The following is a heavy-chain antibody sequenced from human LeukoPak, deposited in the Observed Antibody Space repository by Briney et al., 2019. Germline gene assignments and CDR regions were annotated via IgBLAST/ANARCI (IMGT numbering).Heavy chain of an antibody. CDR1: GFTFSSYG. CDR2: IRYDGSNK. V-gene: IGHV3-30*02. J-gene: IGHJ3*02. CDR3: AKDLRRLIRFGELTDAFDI. Sequence: GGSLRLSCAASGFTFSSYGMHWVRQAPGKGLEWVAFIRYDGSNKYYADSVKGRFTISRDNSKNTLYLQMNSLRAEDTAVYYCAKDLRRLIRFGELTDAFDIWGQGTMVTVSS. D-gene: IGHD3-10*01.